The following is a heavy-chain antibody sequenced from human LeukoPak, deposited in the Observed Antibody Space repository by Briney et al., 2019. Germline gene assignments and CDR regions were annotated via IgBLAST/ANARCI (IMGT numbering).Heavy chain of an antibody. V-gene: IGHV4-38-2*01. J-gene: IGHJ3*02. CDR1: GYSISSGYY. CDR2: IYHTEST. CDR3: ARSWMVGEGAFDI. Sequence: PSETLSLTCAVSGYSISSGYYWGWIRQPPGKGLEWIGSIYHTESTYYNPSFKSRVIISVDTSKNHFSLKLSSVTAADTAVYYCARSWMVGEGAFDIWGRGTLVTVSS. D-gene: IGHD1-26*01.